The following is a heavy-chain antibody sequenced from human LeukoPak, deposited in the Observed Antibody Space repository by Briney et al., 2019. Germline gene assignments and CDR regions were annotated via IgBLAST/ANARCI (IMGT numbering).Heavy chain of an antibody. CDR3: ARNSSSWSY. V-gene: IGHV3-7*01. CDR2: VKQDGSEK. Sequence: GGSLRLSCAASGFTFSNAWMSWVRQAPGRGLEWVANVKQDGSEKYYVDSVKGRFAISRDNAKNSLYLQMNSLRPEDTAVYYCARNSSSWSYWGQGTLVTVSS. CDR1: GFTFSNAW. D-gene: IGHD6-13*01. J-gene: IGHJ4*02.